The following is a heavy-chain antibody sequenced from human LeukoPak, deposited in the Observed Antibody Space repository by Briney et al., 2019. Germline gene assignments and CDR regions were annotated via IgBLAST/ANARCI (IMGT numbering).Heavy chain of an antibody. Sequence: PGRSLRLSCAASGFTFDDYAMHWVRQAPGKGLEWVSGISWNSGSIGYADSVKGRFTISRDNAKNSLYLQMNSLRAEDTALHYCAKDRGFAATIPINFDYWGQGTLVTVSS. CDR2: ISWNSGSI. V-gene: IGHV3-9*01. J-gene: IGHJ4*02. D-gene: IGHD5-12*01. CDR3: AKDRGFAATIPINFDY. CDR1: GFTFDDYA.